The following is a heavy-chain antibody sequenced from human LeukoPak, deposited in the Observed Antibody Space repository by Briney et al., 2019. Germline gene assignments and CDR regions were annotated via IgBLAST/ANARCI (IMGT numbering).Heavy chain of an antibody. CDR1: GGSISSYC. V-gene: IGHV4-59*01. D-gene: IGHD6-13*01. Sequence: SETLSLTCTVSGGSISSYCWSWIRQPPGKGLEWIGYIYYSGSTNYNPSLKSRVTMSVDTSKNQFSLKLSSVTAADTAVYYCARYQTPIAAAGSRYAFDIWGQGTMVTVSS. CDR2: IYYSGST. CDR3: ARYQTPIAAAGSRYAFDI. J-gene: IGHJ3*02.